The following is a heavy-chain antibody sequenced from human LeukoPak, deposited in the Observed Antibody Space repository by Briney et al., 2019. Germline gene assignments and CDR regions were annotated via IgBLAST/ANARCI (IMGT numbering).Heavy chain of an antibody. CDR3: APAGYSSSWYQSYYFDY. Sequence: ASVKVSCKASGYTFTGYYMHWVRQAPGQGLEWTGRINPNSGGTNYAQKFQGRVTMTRDTSISTAYMELSRLRSDDTAVYYCAPAGYSSSWYQSYYFDYWGQGTLVTVSS. V-gene: IGHV1-2*06. D-gene: IGHD6-13*01. J-gene: IGHJ4*02. CDR2: INPNSGGT. CDR1: GYTFTGYY.